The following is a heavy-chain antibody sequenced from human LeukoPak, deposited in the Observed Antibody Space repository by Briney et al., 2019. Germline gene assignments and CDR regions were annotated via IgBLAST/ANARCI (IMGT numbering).Heavy chain of an antibody. CDR1: GFTFSSYS. CDR3: AKVLGDDSSGYFDY. D-gene: IGHD3-22*01. Sequence: GGSLRLSCAASGFTFSSYSMNWVRQAPGKGLEWVSSISSSSSYIYYADSVKGRFTISRDNAKNSLYLQMNSLRAEDMAVYYCAKVLGDDSSGYFDYWGQGTLVTVSS. V-gene: IGHV3-21*01. CDR2: ISSSSSYI. J-gene: IGHJ4*02.